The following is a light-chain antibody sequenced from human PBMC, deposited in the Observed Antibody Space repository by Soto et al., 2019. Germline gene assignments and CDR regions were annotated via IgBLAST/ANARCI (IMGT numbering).Light chain of an antibody. J-gene: IGKJ2*01. CDR3: QQYNSYPYT. V-gene: IGKV1-5*03. CDR1: QSVTTR. Sequence: DIQMTQSPSTLSASVGDRVTITCRASQSVTTRLAWYQQKPGRAPNVLIYKASSIESGVPSRFSGSGSGTEFTLTISSLQSDDFATYYCQQYNSYPYTFGQGTKLEI. CDR2: KAS.